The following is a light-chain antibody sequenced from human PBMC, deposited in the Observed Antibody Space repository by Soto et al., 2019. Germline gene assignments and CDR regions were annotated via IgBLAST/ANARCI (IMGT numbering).Light chain of an antibody. CDR3: QQYNNWQTSK. V-gene: IGKV3-15*01. CDR1: QSVSSN. CDR2: GAS. J-gene: IGKJ1*01. Sequence: EIVMTQSPATLSVSPGERATLSCRASQSVSSNLAWYQQKPGQAPRLLIYGASTRATGIPARFSGSGSGTKFTLTISSMKCEDCEVYYCQQYNNWQTSKFGKGTKLDIK.